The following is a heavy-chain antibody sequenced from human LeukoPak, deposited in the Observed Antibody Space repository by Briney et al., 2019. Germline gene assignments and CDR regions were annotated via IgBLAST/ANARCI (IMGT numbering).Heavy chain of an antibody. CDR1: GYTFTSYA. J-gene: IGHJ3*02. CDR2: INAGNGNT. Sequence: ASVKVSCKASGYTFTSYAMHWVRQAPGQRLEWMGWINAGNGNTKYSQKFQGRVTMTRDTSTSTVYMELSSLRSEDTAVYYCARDIVVVPAARPIGDAFDIWGQGTMVTVSS. CDR3: ARDIVVVPAARPIGDAFDI. D-gene: IGHD2-2*01. V-gene: IGHV1-3*01.